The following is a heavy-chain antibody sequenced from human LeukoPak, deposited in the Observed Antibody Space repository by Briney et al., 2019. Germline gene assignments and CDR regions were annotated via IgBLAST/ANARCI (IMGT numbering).Heavy chain of an antibody. CDR1: GFTFSSYA. V-gene: IGHV3-23*01. CDR3: AKVPSMVRGVAFDY. Sequence: PGGSLRLSCAASGFTFSSYAMRWVRQAPGKGLEWVSAISGSGGSTYNADSVKGRFTISRDNSKNTLYLQMNRLRAEDTAVYYCAKVPSMVRGVAFDYWGQGTLVTVSS. J-gene: IGHJ4*02. D-gene: IGHD3-10*01. CDR2: ISGSGGST.